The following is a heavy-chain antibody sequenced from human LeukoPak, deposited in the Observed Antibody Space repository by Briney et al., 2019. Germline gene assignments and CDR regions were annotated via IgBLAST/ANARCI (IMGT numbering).Heavy chain of an antibody. CDR2: IKQDGSGL. J-gene: IGHJ4*02. Sequence: QPGGSLRLSCAASGFTFSSYWMHWVRQAPGKGLEWVANIKQDGSGLYYVESVKGRFTISRDNAKNSLYLRMTSLRAEDTAVYYCARDPGRTGFDYWGQGTLVTVSS. CDR3: ARDPGRTGFDY. D-gene: IGHD1/OR15-1a*01. CDR1: GFTFSSYW. V-gene: IGHV3-7*03.